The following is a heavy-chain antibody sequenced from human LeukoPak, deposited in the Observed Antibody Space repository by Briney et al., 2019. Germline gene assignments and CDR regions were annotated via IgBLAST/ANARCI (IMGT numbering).Heavy chain of an antibody. D-gene: IGHD1-26*01. CDR2: ISGSGGGT. J-gene: IGHJ6*04. CDR1: RFTFTMYA. CDR3: AKWDESFCRTDV. V-gene: IGHV3-23*01. Sequence: AGGSLRLSCAASRFTFTMYAMSCVRQAPGRGLEWVSSISGSGGGTFYRNSVRDRFIISRDNSRNTLFLEMRALRAKDTAMYDCAKWDESFCRTDVWGKGTTVTVSS.